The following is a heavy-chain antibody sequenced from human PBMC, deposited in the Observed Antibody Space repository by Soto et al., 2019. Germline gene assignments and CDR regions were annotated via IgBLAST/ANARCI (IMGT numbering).Heavy chain of an antibody. CDR2: INPKSGGT. J-gene: IGHJ6*02. CDR1: GYTFTDYY. CDR3: ARGRQTVPPLAYYCWMAV. Sequence: GASVKVSCKASGYTFTDYYMHWVRQAPGQGLEWMGWINPKSGGTKYVQKFQGRGIMTRDTSISTVFLEMTGSRSDESAVYYCARGRQTVPPLAYYCWMAVRRQLPTV. D-gene: IGHD2-2*01. V-gene: IGHV1-2*02.